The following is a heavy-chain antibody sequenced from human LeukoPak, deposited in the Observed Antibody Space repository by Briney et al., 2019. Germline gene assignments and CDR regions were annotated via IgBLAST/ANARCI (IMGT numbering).Heavy chain of an antibody. J-gene: IGHJ4*02. V-gene: IGHV4-4*07. CDR3: ASNYDFWSGYYHFDY. Sequence: KTSETLPLTCTVSGGSISSYYWSWIRQPAGKGLEWIGRIYTSGSTNYNPSLKSRVTISVDKSKNQFSLKLSPVTAADTAVYYCASNYDFWSGYYHFDYWGQGTLVTVSS. CDR1: GGSISSYY. D-gene: IGHD3-3*01. CDR2: IYTSGST.